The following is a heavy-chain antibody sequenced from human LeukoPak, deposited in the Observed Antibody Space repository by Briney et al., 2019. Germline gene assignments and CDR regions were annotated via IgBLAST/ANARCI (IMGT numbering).Heavy chain of an antibody. Sequence: SETLSLTCTVSGGSISSSSYYWGWIRQPPGKGLEWIGSIYYSGSTYYNPSLKSRVTISVDTSKNQFSLKLSSVTAADTAVYYCARDFVPSPAGQYCSSTTCYPGFDPWGQGTLVTVSS. CDR2: IYYSGST. J-gene: IGHJ5*02. V-gene: IGHV4-39*07. CDR1: GGSISSSSYY. CDR3: ARDFVPSPAGQYCSSTTCYPGFDP. D-gene: IGHD2-2*01.